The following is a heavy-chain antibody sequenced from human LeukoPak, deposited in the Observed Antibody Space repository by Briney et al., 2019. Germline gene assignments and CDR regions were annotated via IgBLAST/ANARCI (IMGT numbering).Heavy chain of an antibody. CDR2: VHYSGIT. Sequence: KPSETLSLTCTVSGGSISSSSYYWGWIRQPPGKGLEWIGTVHYSGITYYNPTLKSRVTISEGTSKNQFSLKLSSVTAADTAVYYCARCYDFWSGYLFGYWGQGALVTVSS. CDR3: ARCYDFWSGYLFGY. CDR1: GGSISSSSYY. J-gene: IGHJ4*02. V-gene: IGHV4-39*01. D-gene: IGHD3-3*01.